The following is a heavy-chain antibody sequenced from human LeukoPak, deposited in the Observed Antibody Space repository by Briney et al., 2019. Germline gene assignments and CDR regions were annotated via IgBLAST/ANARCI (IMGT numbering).Heavy chain of an antibody. D-gene: IGHD3-10*01. V-gene: IGHV4-59*01. J-gene: IGHJ4*02. CDR2: IYYSGST. Sequence: SETLSLTCTVSGGSISSYYWSWIRQPPGKGLEWIGYIYYSGSTNYNPSLKSRVTISLDTSKNQFSLKLSSVTAADTAVYYCARENGSGSYGPYYFDYWGQGTLVTVSS. CDR3: ARENGSGSYGPYYFDY. CDR1: GGSISSYY.